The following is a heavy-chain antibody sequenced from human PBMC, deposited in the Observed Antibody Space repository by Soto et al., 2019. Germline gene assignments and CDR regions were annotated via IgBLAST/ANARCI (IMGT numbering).Heavy chain of an antibody. CDR2: IIPILGIA. J-gene: IGHJ4*02. CDR3: ASGYCSGGSCYYQYYFDY. CDR1: GGTFSSYT. Sequence: SVKVSCKASGGTFSSYTISWVRQAPGQGLEWMGRIIPILGIANYAQKFQGRVTITADKSTSTAYMELSSLRSEDTAVYYCASGYCSGGSCYYQYYFDYWGQGTLVTVSS. V-gene: IGHV1-69*02. D-gene: IGHD2-15*01.